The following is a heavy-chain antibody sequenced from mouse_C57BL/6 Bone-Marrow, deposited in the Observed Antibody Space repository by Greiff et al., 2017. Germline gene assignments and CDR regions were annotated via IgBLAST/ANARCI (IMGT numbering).Heavy chain of an antibody. CDR2: IWTGGGT. J-gene: IGHJ2*01. CDR3: ARNNASRVPYYFDY. V-gene: IGHV2-9-1*01. CDR1: GFSLTSYA. Sequence: VKLMESGPGLVAPSQSLSITCTVSGFSLTSYAISWVRQPPGKGLEWLGVIWTGGGTNYNSALKSRLSISKDNSKSQVFLKMNSLQTDDTARYYCARNNASRVPYYFDYWGQGTTLTVSS. D-gene: IGHD1-2*01.